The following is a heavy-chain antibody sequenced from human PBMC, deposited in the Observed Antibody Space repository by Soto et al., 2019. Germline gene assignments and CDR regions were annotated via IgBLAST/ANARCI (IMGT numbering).Heavy chain of an antibody. J-gene: IGHJ3*02. D-gene: IGHD3-3*02. CDR1: GFNFNVAW. Sequence: EGQLVESGGRLVEPGGSLRLSCAASGFNFNVAWMNWVRQAPGKGLEWLGRIKSKGGGETSEYVAFVKGRFTISIDDSKATLYVLKYRLKSEDTAVYYCRRFLALAPRGAVNMWGQGTVFTVSS. V-gene: IGHV3-15*01. CDR3: RRFLALAPRGAVNM. CDR2: IKSKGGGETS.